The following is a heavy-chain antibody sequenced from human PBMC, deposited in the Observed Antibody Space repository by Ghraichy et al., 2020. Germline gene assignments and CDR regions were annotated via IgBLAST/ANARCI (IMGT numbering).Heavy chain of an antibody. CDR1: GGSISSSSYY. CDR2: IYYSGST. J-gene: IGHJ3*02. D-gene: IGHD6-6*01. CDR3: ARQGEQLAPELSDAAFDI. V-gene: IGHV4-39*01. Sequence: SETLSLTCTVSGGSISSSSYYWGWIRQPPGKGLEWIGSIYYSGSTYYNPSLKSRVTISVDTSKNQFSLKLSSVTAADTAVYYCARQGEQLAPELSDAAFDIWGQGTMVTVSS.